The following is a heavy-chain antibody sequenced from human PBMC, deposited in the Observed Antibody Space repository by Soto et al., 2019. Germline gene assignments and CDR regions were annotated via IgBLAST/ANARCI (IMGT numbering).Heavy chain of an antibody. CDR3: ARCGGSGWYTSILYYFEC. CDR2: IYYSVST. CDR1: GGSISSYY. V-gene: IGHV4-59*13. J-gene: IGHJ4*02. D-gene: IGHD6-19*01. Sequence: PSETLSLTCTVSGGSISSYYWSWIRQHPGQGLEWIGYIYYSVSTNYNPSLKRRVSISVYASKNQFTLKLSPVTAADTAVYYCARCGGSGWYTSILYYFECWGERTLVSVSS.